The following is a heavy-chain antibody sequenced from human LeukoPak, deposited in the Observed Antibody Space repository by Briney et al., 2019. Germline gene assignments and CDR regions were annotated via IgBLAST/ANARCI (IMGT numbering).Heavy chain of an antibody. CDR1: GGSISSSSYY. CDR3: ARVFIPPRFLMCGYSCRFGGSYFDY. V-gene: IGHV4-39*07. CDR2: INHSGST. Sequence: SETLSLTCTVSGGSISSSSYYWGWIRQPPGKGLEWIGEINHSGSTNYNPSLKSRVTISVDTSKNQFSLKLSSVTAADTAVYYCARVFIPPRFLMCGYSCRFGGSYFDYWGQGTLVTVSS. J-gene: IGHJ4*02. D-gene: IGHD5-18*01.